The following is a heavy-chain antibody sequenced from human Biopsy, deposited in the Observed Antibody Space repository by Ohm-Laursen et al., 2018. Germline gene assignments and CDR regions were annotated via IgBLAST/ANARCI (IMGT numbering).Heavy chain of an antibody. J-gene: IGHJ2*01. CDR3: ARHAPSYSGSYWRYFDL. CDR1: GGSISGSS. Sequence: SETLSLTCTVSGGSISGSSWSWIRQAPGKGLEWIGYISYSRDTNYNPSLKSRITISVDRSKNQFSLNLTSVTAADTAVYYCARHAPSYSGSYWRYFDLWGRGTLVTVSS. D-gene: IGHD1-26*01. V-gene: IGHV4-59*08. CDR2: ISYSRDT.